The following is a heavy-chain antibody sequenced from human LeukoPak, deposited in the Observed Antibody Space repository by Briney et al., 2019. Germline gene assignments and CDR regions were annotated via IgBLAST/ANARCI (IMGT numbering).Heavy chain of an antibody. J-gene: IGHJ5*02. Sequence: ASVKVSCKASGYTFTSYYMHWVRQAPGQGLEWMGWINPNSGGTNYAQKFQGRVTMTRDTSISTAYMELSRLRSDDTAVYYCAREGSSGYHNWFDPWGQGTLVTVSS. D-gene: IGHD3-22*01. V-gene: IGHV1-2*02. CDR3: AREGSSGYHNWFDP. CDR1: GYTFTSYY. CDR2: INPNSGGT.